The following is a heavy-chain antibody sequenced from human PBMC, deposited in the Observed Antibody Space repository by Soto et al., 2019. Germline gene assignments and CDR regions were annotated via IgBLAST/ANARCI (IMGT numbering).Heavy chain of an antibody. CDR3: ARAVWDSSGYSHLYYFDY. D-gene: IGHD3-22*01. J-gene: IGHJ4*02. Sequence: SETLSLTCTVSGGSISSGGSYWSWIRQRPGKGLEWIGYIFYSGSFYYTPSLKSRVTISVDTSKNQFSLKLSSVTAADTAVYYCARAVWDSSGYSHLYYFDYWGQGTLVTVSS. CDR2: IFYSGSF. V-gene: IGHV4-31*03. CDR1: GGSISSGGSY.